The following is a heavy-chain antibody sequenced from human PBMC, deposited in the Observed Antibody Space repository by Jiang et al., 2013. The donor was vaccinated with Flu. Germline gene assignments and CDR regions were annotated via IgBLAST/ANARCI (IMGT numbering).Heavy chain of an antibody. J-gene: IGHJ4*02. CDR3: ARDRSSGGGFDY. V-gene: IGHV4-31*03. Sequence: TCTVSGGSISSGGYYWSWIRQHPGKGLEWIGYIYYSGSTYYNPSLKSRVTISVDTSKNQFSLKLSSVTAADTAVYYCARDRSSGGGFDYWGQGTLVTVSS. CDR2: IYYSGST. D-gene: IGHD6-13*01. CDR1: GGSISSGGYY.